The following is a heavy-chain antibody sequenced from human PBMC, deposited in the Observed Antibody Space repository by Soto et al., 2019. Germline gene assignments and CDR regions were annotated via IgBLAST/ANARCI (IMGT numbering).Heavy chain of an antibody. J-gene: IGHJ6*03. CDR2: IYYSGST. CDR3: ASQDKAYYYCMDV. Sequence: QLQLQESGPGLVKPSETLSLTCTVSGGSISSSSYYWGWIRQHPGKGLEWIGSIYYSGSTYYNPSIKRRVTISVDTSKNQFSLKLRSVTAADTAVYYCASQDKAYYYCMDVWGKGTTVTVSS. CDR1: GGSISSSSYY. V-gene: IGHV4-39*01.